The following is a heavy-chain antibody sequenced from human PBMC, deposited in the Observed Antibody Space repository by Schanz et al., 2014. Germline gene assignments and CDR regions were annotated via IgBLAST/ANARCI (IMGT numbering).Heavy chain of an antibody. CDR3: AKDSTHIDIVLVPTAIDY. J-gene: IGHJ4*02. CDR2: IRSSSSYI. CDR1: GFSFSSYS. D-gene: IGHD2-2*01. V-gene: IGHV3-21*01. Sequence: DLVESGGGLIQRGESLRLSCSASGFSFSSYSMNWVRQAPGKGLEWVSSIRSSSSYIYYADSVKGRFTISRDNSKNTLYLHMNTLRSEDTAVYYCAKDSTHIDIVLVPTAIDYWGQGTLVTVSS.